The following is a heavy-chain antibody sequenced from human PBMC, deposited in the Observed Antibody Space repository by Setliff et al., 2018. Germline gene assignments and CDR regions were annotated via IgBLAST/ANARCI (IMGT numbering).Heavy chain of an antibody. V-gene: IGHV3-11*04. Sequence: GGSLRLSCAASGFTFGDYAMSWVRQAPGKGPEWVSYISRRADLIYYADSVRGRFTISRDSARNSLYLQMNSLTADDTAVYYCARDSGSGGNFDYWGQGTPVTVSS. D-gene: IGHD6-25*01. CDR2: ISRRADLI. CDR3: ARDSGSGGNFDY. CDR1: GFTFGDYA. J-gene: IGHJ4*02.